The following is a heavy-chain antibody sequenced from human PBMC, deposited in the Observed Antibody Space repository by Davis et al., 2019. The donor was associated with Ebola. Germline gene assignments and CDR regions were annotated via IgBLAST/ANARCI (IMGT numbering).Heavy chain of an antibody. CDR1: GGSISSYY. J-gene: IGHJ5*02. D-gene: IGHD6-19*01. CDR2: IYDNGNT. CDR3: ARGVITSVWGGFDP. V-gene: IGHV4-4*07. Sequence: PSETLSLTCTVSGGSISSYYWSWIRQPAGKGLEWIGRIYDNGNTKYNPSLKSRVTMSVDTSKKQFSLNLTSVTAADTALYYCARGVITSVWGGFDPWGQGTLVIVSS.